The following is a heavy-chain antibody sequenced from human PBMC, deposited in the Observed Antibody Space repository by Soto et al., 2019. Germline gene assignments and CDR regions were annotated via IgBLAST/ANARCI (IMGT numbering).Heavy chain of an antibody. CDR3: AKSLMDYEILSGYYYYYRMDV. Sequence: PGGSLRLSCAASGFTFSSYGMHWVRQAPGKGLEWVAVISYDGSNKYYVDSVKGRFTISRDNSKNTLYLQMNSLRAEDTAVYYCAKSLMDYEILSGYYYYYRMDVWGQGTTVTVSS. D-gene: IGHD3-9*01. CDR2: ISYDGSNK. V-gene: IGHV3-30*18. CDR1: GFTFSSYG. J-gene: IGHJ6*02.